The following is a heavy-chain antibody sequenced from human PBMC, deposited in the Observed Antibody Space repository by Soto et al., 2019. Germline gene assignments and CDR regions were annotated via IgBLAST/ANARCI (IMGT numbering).Heavy chain of an antibody. Sequence: SETLSLTCTVSGGSVSSGSYYWSWIRQPPGKGLEWIGYMYYSGSANYNPSLKSRVTISVDTSKNQFSLKLSSVTAADTAVYYCARDSIVGAPDYWGQGTLVTV. D-gene: IGHD1-26*01. CDR3: ARDSIVGAPDY. J-gene: IGHJ4*02. CDR1: GGSVSSGSYY. CDR2: MYYSGSA. V-gene: IGHV4-61*01.